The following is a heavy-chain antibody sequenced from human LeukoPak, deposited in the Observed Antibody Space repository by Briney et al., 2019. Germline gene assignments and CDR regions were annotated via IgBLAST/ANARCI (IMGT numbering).Heavy chain of an antibody. CDR1: GGTFSSYA. J-gene: IGHJ3*02. D-gene: IGHD3-22*01. CDR2: IIPILGIA. Sequence: GASVKVSCKASGGTFSSYAISWVRQAPGQGLEWMGRIIPILGIANYAQKFQGRVTITADKSTSTAYMELSSLRSEDTAVYYCARGYDSSGYYSDEAFDIWGQGTMVTVSS. V-gene: IGHV1-69*04. CDR3: ARGYDSSGYYSDEAFDI.